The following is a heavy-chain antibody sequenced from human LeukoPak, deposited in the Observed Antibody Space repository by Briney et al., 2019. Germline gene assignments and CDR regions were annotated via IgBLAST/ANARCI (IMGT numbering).Heavy chain of an antibody. D-gene: IGHD5-18*01. CDR1: GFTFTSYW. CDR2: IKKDGSEK. J-gene: IGHJ4*02. V-gene: IGHV3-7*01. Sequence: GGSLRLSCAASGFTFTSYWMSWVRQAPGKGLEWVAHIKKDGSEKYYVDSVKGRFTISRDNAKNSLYLQMNSLRAEDTAVYYCARHLSGVTGYTYGRGIDYWGQGTLVTVSS. CDR3: ARHLSGVTGYTYGRGIDY.